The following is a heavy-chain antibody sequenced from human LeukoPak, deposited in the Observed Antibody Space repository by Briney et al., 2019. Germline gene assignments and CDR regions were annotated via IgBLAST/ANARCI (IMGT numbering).Heavy chain of an antibody. V-gene: IGHV4-39*01. CDR1: GGSISNKNYY. J-gene: IGHJ5*02. CDR3: ARHPYGDNRNWPDP. D-gene: IGHD2-21*02. CDR2: IFYRGSA. Sequence: SETLSLTCTVSGGSISNKNYYWGWIRQPPGKGLEWIGSIFYRGSAFYNPSLRNRVTLSVDTSKNQFSLRLTSVTAADTALYFCARHPYGDNRNWPDPWGQGTLVTVPS.